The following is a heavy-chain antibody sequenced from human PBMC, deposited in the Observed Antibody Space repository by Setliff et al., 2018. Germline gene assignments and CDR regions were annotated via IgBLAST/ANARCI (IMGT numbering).Heavy chain of an antibody. V-gene: IGHV3-30*01. CDR2: ISYDGSNK. CDR1: GFTFSSYA. D-gene: IGHD2-2*03. J-gene: IGHJ5*02. Sequence: PGGSLRLSCAASGFTFSSYAMHWVRQAPGKGLEWVAVISYDGSNKYYADSVKGRFNISRDNSKNTLYLQMNSLRAEDTAVYYCARDGYCSSTSCPGWFDPWGQGTLVTVS. CDR3: ARDGYCSSTSCPGWFDP.